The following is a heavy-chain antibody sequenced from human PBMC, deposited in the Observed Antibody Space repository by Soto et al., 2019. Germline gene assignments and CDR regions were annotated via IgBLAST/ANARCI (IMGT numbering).Heavy chain of an antibody. V-gene: IGHV4-30-4*01. CDR3: AKDKVEMATIVLFDY. CDR1: GGSISSADFF. CDR2: IYYSGTT. D-gene: IGHD5-12*01. Sequence: ASETLSLTCTVSGGSISSADFFWTWLRQPPGKGLEWLGYIYYSGTTYYNPSLKGRLIISIDTSRNQFSLSLNSVTAEDTAVYYCAKDKVEMATIVLFDYWGQGTLVTVSS. J-gene: IGHJ4*02.